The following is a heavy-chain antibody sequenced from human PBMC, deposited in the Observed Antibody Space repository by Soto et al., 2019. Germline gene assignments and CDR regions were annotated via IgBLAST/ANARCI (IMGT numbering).Heavy chain of an antibody. D-gene: IGHD6-19*01. CDR1: GFTFDDYA. V-gene: IGHV3-9*01. J-gene: IGHJ4*02. CDR2: ISWNSGSI. CDR3: AKLSSGWYGDFDY. Sequence: PGGSLRLSCAASGFTFDDYAMHWVRQAPGKGLEWVSGISWNSGSIGYADSVKGRFTISRDNAKNSLYLQMNSLRAEDTALYYCAKLSSGWYGDFDYWGQGTLVTVSS.